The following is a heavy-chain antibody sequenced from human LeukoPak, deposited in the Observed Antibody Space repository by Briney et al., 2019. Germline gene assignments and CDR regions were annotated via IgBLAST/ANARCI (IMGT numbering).Heavy chain of an antibody. CDR1: GFTFSSAA. CDR3: ARDLTLKSGYSYGSIGY. CDR2: ISSSGSTI. D-gene: IGHD5-18*01. Sequence: PGGSLRLSCAATGFTFSSAALSWIRQAPGKGLEWVSYISSSGSTIYYADSVKGRFTISRDNAQNSLYLQMNSLRAEDTAVYYCARDLTLKSGYSYGSIGYWGQGTLVTVSS. V-gene: IGHV3-11*01. J-gene: IGHJ4*02.